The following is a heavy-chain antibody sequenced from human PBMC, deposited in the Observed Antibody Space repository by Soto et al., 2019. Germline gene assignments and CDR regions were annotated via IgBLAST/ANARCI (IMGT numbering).Heavy chain of an antibody. D-gene: IGHD2-15*01. CDR3: AKDLAWGYCSGGSCYPFDY. Sequence: GGSLRLSCAASGFTFSSYAMSWVRQAPGKGLEWVSAISGSGGSTYYADSVKGRFTISRDNSKNTLYLQMNSLRAEDTAVYYCAKDLAWGYCSGGSCYPFDYWGQGTLVTVSS. CDR2: ISGSGGST. V-gene: IGHV3-23*01. J-gene: IGHJ4*02. CDR1: GFTFSSYA.